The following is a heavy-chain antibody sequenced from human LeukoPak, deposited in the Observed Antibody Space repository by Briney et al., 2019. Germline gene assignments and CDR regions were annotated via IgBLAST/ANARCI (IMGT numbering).Heavy chain of an antibody. Sequence: GGSLRLSCAASGFTFSSYAMHWVRQAPGKGLEGVAVISYDGSNKYYADSVKGRFTISRDNSKNTLYLQMNSLRAEDTAVYYCAMGSYCSGGSCYYGMDVWGQGTTVTVSS. CDR3: AMGSYCSGGSCYYGMDV. V-gene: IGHV3-30-3*01. J-gene: IGHJ6*02. CDR2: ISYDGSNK. CDR1: GFTFSSYA. D-gene: IGHD2-15*01.